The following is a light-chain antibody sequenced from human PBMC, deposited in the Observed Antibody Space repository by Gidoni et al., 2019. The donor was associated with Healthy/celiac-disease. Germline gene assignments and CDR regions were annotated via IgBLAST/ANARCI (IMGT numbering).Light chain of an antibody. V-gene: IGLV1-40*01. CDR2: GNS. Sequence: QSVLTQPPSLSHAPRPSVTIPCTGSRSNIGAGSDVHWYQQLPGTAPKLRIYGNSNRPSGVPDRFSGSKSGASASLASTGLQAEDEADYYCQSYDSSLSGPGVVFGGGTKLTVL. CDR3: QSYDSSLSGPGVV. J-gene: IGLJ2*01. CDR1: RSNIGAGSD.